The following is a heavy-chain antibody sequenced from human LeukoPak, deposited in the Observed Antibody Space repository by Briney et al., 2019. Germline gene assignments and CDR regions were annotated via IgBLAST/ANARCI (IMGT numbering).Heavy chain of an antibody. V-gene: IGHV3-23*01. CDR1: GFTFSSYG. D-gene: IGHD1-1*01. Sequence: GGTLRLSCAASGFTFSSYGMSWVRQAPGKGLEWVSAISGSGGSTYYADSVKGRFTISRDNSKNTLYLQMNSLRAEDTAVYYCAKVPGGNFFYYYYMDVWGKGTTVTISS. CDR2: ISGSGGST. CDR3: AKVPGGNFFYYYYMDV. J-gene: IGHJ6*03.